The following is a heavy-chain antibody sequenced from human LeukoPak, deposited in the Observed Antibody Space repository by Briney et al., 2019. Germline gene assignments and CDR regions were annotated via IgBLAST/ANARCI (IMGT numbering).Heavy chain of an antibody. D-gene: IGHD3-10*01. V-gene: IGHV3-30*02. CDR3: AKDGQFSGYYGSGSYHFDY. CDR2: IRYDGSNK. J-gene: IGHJ4*02. Sequence: GGSLRLSCAASGFTFSSYGMHWVRQAPGKGLEWVAFIRYDGSNKYYADSVKGRFTISRDNSKNTLYLQMNSLRAEDTAVYYCAKDGQFSGYYGSGSYHFDYWGQGTLVTVSS. CDR1: GFTFSSYG.